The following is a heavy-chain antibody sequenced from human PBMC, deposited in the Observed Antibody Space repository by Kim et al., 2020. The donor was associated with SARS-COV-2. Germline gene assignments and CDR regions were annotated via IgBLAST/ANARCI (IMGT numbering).Heavy chain of an antibody. CDR3: ASEQGGSGSYYNDIYYGMDV. CDR1: GYTFTSYA. Sequence: ASVKVSCKASGYTFTSYAMHWVRQAPGQRLEWMGWINAGNGNTKYSQKFQGRVTITRDTSASTAYMELSSLRSEDTAVYYCASEQGGSGSYYNDIYYGMDVWGQGTTVTVSS. V-gene: IGHV1-3*01. CDR2: INAGNGNT. J-gene: IGHJ6*02. D-gene: IGHD3-10*01.